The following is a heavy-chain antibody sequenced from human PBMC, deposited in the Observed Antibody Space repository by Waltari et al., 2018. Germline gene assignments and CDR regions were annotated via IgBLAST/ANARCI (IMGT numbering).Heavy chain of an antibody. Sequence: QVQLQESGPGLVKPSETLSLICSVSGYSISSGYYWGWIRQPPGKGLEWIGSMFYGGRTYYNPSLKSRGTISVDTSKNHFSLKVTSVTAADTALYYCTRIGTGISTNNWCDPWGQGILVTVSS. CDR2: MFYGGRT. CDR1: GYSISSGYY. CDR3: TRIGTGISTNNWCDP. V-gene: IGHV4-38-2*02. J-gene: IGHJ5*02. D-gene: IGHD1-1*01.